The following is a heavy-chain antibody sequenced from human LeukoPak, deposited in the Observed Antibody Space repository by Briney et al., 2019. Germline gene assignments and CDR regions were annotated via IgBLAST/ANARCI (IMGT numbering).Heavy chain of an antibody. J-gene: IGHJ6*03. V-gene: IGHV3-53*01. CDR3: ARERGYYYMDV. Sequence: PGGSLRLSCAASGFTVSSNYMSWVRQAPGKGLEWVSVIYSGSSTYYADSVKGRFTISRDNSKNTLYLQMNSLRAEDTAVYYCARERGYYYMDVWGKGTTVTISS. CDR2: IYSGSST. CDR1: GFTVSSNY.